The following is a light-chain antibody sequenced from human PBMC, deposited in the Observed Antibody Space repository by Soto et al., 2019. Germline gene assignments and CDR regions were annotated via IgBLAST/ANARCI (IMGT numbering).Light chain of an antibody. CDR3: KQSMKWPIT. CDR2: DAL. V-gene: IGKV3-11*01. Sequence: EIVLTQSPATLSLSPGERATLSCRASQSVATYVAWYQQKPGQAPRLLIYDALNRATGTPARFSGSGSGTDFTLTIIRVDPGDSDVYYCKQSMKWPITFDQGTRLAI. CDR1: QSVATY. J-gene: IGKJ5*01.